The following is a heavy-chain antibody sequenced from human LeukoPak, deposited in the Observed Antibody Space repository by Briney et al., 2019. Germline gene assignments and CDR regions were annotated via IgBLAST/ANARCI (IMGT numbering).Heavy chain of an antibody. V-gene: IGHV1-8*01. J-gene: IGHJ3*02. D-gene: IGHD6-13*01. CDR2: MNPNSGNT. CDR1: GYTFTSYD. Sequence: ASVKVSCKASGYTFTSYDINWVRQATGQGLEWMGWMNPNSGNTGYAQKFQGRVTITTDESTGTSYMELSSLRSEDRAVYYCAREKQPDAFDIWGQGTMVTVSS. CDR3: AREKQPDAFDI.